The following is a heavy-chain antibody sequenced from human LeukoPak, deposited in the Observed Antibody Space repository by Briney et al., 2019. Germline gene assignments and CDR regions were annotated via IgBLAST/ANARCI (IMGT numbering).Heavy chain of an antibody. CDR2: IRTKTRNYAA. CDR3: TRQNCTGGSCSYVDC. J-gene: IGHJ4*02. Sequence: GGSLKLSCAASGFTFSDSYMHWVRQASRKGLEWVGLIRTKTRNYAATYAESVKGRFTISRDDSKNTAYLQMNSLKMEDTAVYYCTRQNCTGGSCSYVDCWGQGTLVTVSS. CDR1: GFTFSDSY. V-gene: IGHV3-73*01. D-gene: IGHD2-8*02.